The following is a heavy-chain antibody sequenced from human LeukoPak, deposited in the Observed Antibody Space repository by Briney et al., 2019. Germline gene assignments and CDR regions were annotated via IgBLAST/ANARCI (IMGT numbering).Heavy chain of an antibody. D-gene: IGHD5-18*01. CDR3: ARGIQLEGFDP. V-gene: IGHV3-53*01. J-gene: IGHJ5*02. CDR2: IYSGGST. CDR1: GFTVSSNY. Sequence: GGSLRLSCAASGFTVSSNYMSWVRQAPGKGLEWVSVIYSGGSTYYADSVKGRFAISRDNSKNTLYLQMNSLRAEDTAVYYCARGIQLEGFDPWGQGTLVTVSS.